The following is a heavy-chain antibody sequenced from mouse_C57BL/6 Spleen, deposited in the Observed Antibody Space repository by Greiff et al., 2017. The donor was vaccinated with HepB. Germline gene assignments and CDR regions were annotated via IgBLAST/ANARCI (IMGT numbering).Heavy chain of an antibody. CDR2: IYPRSGNT. Sequence: QVQLKQSGAELARPGASVKLSCKASGYTFTSYGISWVKQRTGQGLEWIGEIYPRSGNTYYNEKFKGKATLTADKSSSTAYMEPRSLTSEDSAVYFCARREGMDYWGQGTSVTVSS. CDR1: GYTFTSYG. CDR3: ARREGMDY. J-gene: IGHJ4*01. V-gene: IGHV1-81*01.